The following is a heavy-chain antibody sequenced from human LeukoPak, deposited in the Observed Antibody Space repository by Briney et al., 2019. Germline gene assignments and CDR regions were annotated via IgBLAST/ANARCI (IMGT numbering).Heavy chain of an antibody. J-gene: IGHJ4*02. D-gene: IGHD3-22*01. V-gene: IGHV1-18*01. CDR1: GYTFTSYG. Sequence: ASVKVSCKASGYTFTSYGISWVRQAPGQGLEWMGWISAYNGNTNYAQKLQGRVTMTTDTSTSTAYMELRSLRTDDTAVYYCARGGDYYDSSGYFDYWGQGTLVTVSS. CDR2: ISAYNGNT. CDR3: ARGGDYYDSSGYFDY.